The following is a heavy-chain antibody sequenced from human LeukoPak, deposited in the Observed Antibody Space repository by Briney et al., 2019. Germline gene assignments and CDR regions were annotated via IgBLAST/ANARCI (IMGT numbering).Heavy chain of an antibody. D-gene: IGHD2-15*01. CDR3: AREGGAPYCSGGSCYGGGFDY. J-gene: IGHJ4*02. V-gene: IGHV3-30*03. CDR1: GFTFSSYG. Sequence: PGGSLRLSCAASGFTFSSYGMHWVRQAPGKGLEWVAVISYDGSNKYYADSVKGRFTISRDNSKNKLYLQMNSLRAEDTAVYYCAREGGAPYCSGGSCYGGGFDYWGQGTLVTVSS. CDR2: ISYDGSNK.